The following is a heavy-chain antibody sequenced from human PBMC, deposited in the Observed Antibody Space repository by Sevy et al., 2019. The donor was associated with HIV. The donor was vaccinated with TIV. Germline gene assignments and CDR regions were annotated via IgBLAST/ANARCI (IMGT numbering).Heavy chain of an antibody. D-gene: IGHD2-2*01. J-gene: IGHJ5*02. V-gene: IGHV1-69*13. CDR1: GGTFSSYA. Sequence: ASVKVSCKASGGTFSSYAISWVRQAPGQGIEWMGGIIPIFGTAHYAQKFQGRVTITPDESTRTADMELISLRSKDTAVYYCARDLSPDIVVVPAANPNWFDPWGQGTLVTVSS. CDR2: IIPIFGTA. CDR3: ARDLSPDIVVVPAANPNWFDP.